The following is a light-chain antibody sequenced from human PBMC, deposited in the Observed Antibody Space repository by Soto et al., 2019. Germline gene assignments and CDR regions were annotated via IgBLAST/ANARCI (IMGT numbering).Light chain of an antibody. V-gene: IGLV2-8*01. CDR3: GSYAGSRNV. CDR2: EVN. CDR1: SSDVGGYNY. J-gene: IGLJ1*01. Sequence: QSVLTQPPSASGSPGQSVAISCTGTSSDVGGYNYVSWYQQHPGKAPKLMIYEVNKRPSGVPDRFSGSKSGNTASLTVSGLQAEDEADYYCGSYAGSRNVFGTGPKVTV.